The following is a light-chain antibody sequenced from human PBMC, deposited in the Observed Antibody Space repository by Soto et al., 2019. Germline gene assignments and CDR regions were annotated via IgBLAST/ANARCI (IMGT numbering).Light chain of an antibody. CDR3: GTWDSSLGTWV. Sequence: QSALTQPPSVSAAPGQKVTITCSGTTSNLGINYVSWYQQVPGTAPKLLIYDNNKRPSGIPDRFSGSKSGTSATLGITGLQTGDEADYYCGTWDSSLGTWVFGGGTKVTVL. CDR2: DNN. J-gene: IGLJ3*02. CDR1: TSNLGINY. V-gene: IGLV1-51*01.